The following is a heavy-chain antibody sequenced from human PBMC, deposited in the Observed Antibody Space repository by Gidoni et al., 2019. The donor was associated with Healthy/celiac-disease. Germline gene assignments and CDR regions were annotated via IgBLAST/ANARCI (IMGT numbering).Heavy chain of an antibody. CDR3: ARIQYYYDSSGYYYSDYYYYGMDV. J-gene: IGHJ6*02. Sequence: QVTLKESGPVLVKPTETLTLTCTVSGFSLSNARMGVSWIRQPPGKALEWLAHIFSNDEKSYSTSLKSRLTISKDTSKSQVVLTMTNMDPVDTATYYCARIQYYYDSSGYYYSDYYYYGMDVWGQGTTVTVSS. V-gene: IGHV2-26*01. CDR2: IFSNDEK. CDR1: GFSLSNARMG. D-gene: IGHD3-22*01.